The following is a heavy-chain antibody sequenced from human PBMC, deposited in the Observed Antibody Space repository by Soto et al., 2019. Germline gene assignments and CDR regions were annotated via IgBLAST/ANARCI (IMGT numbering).Heavy chain of an antibody. CDR2: ISSSSSSI. CDR3: ARERDYVWGSYRYIDY. CDR1: GFTFSTYS. V-gene: IGHV3-21*01. Sequence: PGGSLRLSCAASGFTFSTYSMNWVRQAPGKGLEWVSSISSSSSSIYYADSVKGRFTISRDNAKNSLYLQMNSLRAEDTAVYYCARERDYVWGSYRYIDYWGQGTLVTVSS. J-gene: IGHJ4*02. D-gene: IGHD3-16*02.